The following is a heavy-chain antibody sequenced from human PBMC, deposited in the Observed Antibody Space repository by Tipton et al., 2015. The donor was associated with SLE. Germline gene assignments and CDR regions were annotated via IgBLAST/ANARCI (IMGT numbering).Heavy chain of an antibody. D-gene: IGHD5-18*01. CDR3: ARTAGRSVKLWYFDL. CDR2: VFYSGNT. V-gene: IGHV4-39*07. CDR1: GGSISTTDHY. J-gene: IGHJ2*01. Sequence: TLSLTCSVSGGSISTTDHYWGWIRQPPGKGLEWIGSVFYSGNTYYNESLKSRVTMSIDTSKNQFSLKLSSVTDVDTAVYYCARTAGRSVKLWYFDLWGRCTLVTVSS.